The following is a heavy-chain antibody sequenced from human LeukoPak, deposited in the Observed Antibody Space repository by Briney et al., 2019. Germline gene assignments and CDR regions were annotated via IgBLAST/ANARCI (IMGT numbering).Heavy chain of an antibody. D-gene: IGHD3-10*01. V-gene: IGHV3-7*04. Sequence: GGSLRLSCAASGFTFSNYWMSWVRQSPGRGLDWVANIDQDGSTEYYVDSVGGRFTVSRDNAKNSVYLQIDSLRAEDTAVYYCARADNYGSILDYWGRGTLVTVSS. CDR1: GFTFSNYW. J-gene: IGHJ4*02. CDR2: IDQDGSTE. CDR3: ARADNYGSILDY.